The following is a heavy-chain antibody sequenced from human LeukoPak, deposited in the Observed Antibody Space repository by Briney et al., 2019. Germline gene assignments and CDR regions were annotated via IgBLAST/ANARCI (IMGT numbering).Heavy chain of an antibody. Sequence: ASVKVSCKASGYTFTGYYMHWVRQAPGQGPELMGRINPNSGGTNYAQKFQGRVTMPRDTSISTAHTEVSRLRSDATPGSFIARELKGVVLTCFDPWGQGTLVTVSS. D-gene: IGHD4/OR15-4a*01. CDR3: ARELKGVVLTCFDP. J-gene: IGHJ5*02. V-gene: IGHV1-2*06. CDR1: GYTFTGYY. CDR2: INPNSGGT.